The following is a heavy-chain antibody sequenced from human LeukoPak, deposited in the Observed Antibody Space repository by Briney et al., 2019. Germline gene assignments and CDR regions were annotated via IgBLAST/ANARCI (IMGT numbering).Heavy chain of an antibody. V-gene: IGHV1-2*02. Sequence: ASVKVSCKASGYTFTGYYMHWVRQAPGQGLEWMGWINPNSGGTNYAQKFQGRVTMTRDTSISTAYMELSRLRSDDTAVYHCARERYQPSPSGDNYYGMDVWGQGTTVTVSS. CDR3: ARERYQPSPSGDNYYGMDV. CDR1: GYTFTGYY. CDR2: INPNSGGT. D-gene: IGHD2-2*01. J-gene: IGHJ6*02.